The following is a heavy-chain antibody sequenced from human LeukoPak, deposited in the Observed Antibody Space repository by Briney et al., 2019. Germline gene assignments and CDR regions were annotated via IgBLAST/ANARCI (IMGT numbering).Heavy chain of an antibody. Sequence: GGSLSLSCAASGFSFSNHWMHWVRQVPGKGLVWVSRINSDGSSTTYADSVKGRFTISRDNAKNTLYLQMNSLRDEDTAVYYCTRDVSQSSSWYGEFDYWGQGTQVTVSS. J-gene: IGHJ4*02. V-gene: IGHV3-74*03. CDR2: INSDGSST. CDR1: GFSFSNHW. CDR3: TRDVSQSSSWYGEFDY. D-gene: IGHD6-13*01.